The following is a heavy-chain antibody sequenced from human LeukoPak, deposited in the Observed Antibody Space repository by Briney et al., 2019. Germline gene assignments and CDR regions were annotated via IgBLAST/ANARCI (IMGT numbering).Heavy chain of an antibody. J-gene: IGHJ4*02. CDR3: ATDYNGSGSPFDY. V-gene: IGHV4-34*01. CDR1: GGSFSGCY. D-gene: IGHD3-10*01. Sequence: SETLSLTCAVYGGSFSGCYWSWIRQPPGKGLEWIGEINHSGSTNYNPSLKSRVTISVDTSKNQFSLKLSSVTAADTAVYYCATDYNGSGSPFDYWGRGTLVTVSS. CDR2: INHSGST.